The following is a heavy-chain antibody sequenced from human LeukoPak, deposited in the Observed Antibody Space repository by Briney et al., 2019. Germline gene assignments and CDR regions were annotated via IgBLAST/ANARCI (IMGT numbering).Heavy chain of an antibody. CDR3: AREIFFVTTAYGPRFDP. J-gene: IGHJ5*02. D-gene: IGHD4-17*01. Sequence: SETLSLTCGVYGGSFSGYYWSWIRQPPGKGLEWIGEINHSGSTNYNPSLKSRVTISVDTSKNQFSLKLSSVTAADTAVYYCAREIFFVTTAYGPRFDPWGQGTLVTVSS. V-gene: IGHV4-34*01. CDR2: INHSGST. CDR1: GGSFSGYY.